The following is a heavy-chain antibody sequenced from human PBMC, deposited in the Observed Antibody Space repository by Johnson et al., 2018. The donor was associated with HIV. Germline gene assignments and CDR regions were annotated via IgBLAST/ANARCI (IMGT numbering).Heavy chain of an antibody. V-gene: IGHV3-30*02. J-gene: IGHJ3*02. CDR3: ARGAYYYDGSGGNDAFDI. CDR1: GFTFSSYG. D-gene: IGHD3-22*01. CDR2: IRYDGSNK. Sequence: QVQLVESGGGVVQPGGSLRLSCAASGFTFSSYGMHWVRQAPGKGLEWVAFIRYDGSNKYYADSVKGRFTISRDNSKNTVYLQMNSLRAEDTALYYCARGAYYYDGSGGNDAFDIWGRGTMVTVSS.